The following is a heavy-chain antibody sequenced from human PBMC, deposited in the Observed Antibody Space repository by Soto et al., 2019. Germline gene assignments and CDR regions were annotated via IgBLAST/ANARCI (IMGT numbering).Heavy chain of an antibody. CDR2: ISRNRGSI. V-gene: IGHV3-9*01. CDR3: AKDMYIAEGIAMVRGVIITQDFDY. CDR1: GFTFDDYA. D-gene: IGHD3-10*01. J-gene: IGHJ4*02. Sequence: GGSLRLSCAASGFTFDDYAMHWVRQAPGKGLEWVSGISRNRGSIGYADSVKGRFTISRDNAKNSLYLQMNSLRAEDTAMYCCAKDMYIAEGIAMVRGVIITQDFDYWGQGTLVTVSS.